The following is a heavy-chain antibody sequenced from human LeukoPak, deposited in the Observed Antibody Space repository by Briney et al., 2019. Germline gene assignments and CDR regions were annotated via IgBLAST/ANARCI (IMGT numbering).Heavy chain of an antibody. J-gene: IGHJ6*03. Sequence: GASVKVSCKASGGTFSSYAISWVRQAPGQGLEWMGGIIPIFGTANYAQKFQGRVTITADESTSTAYMELSSLRSEDTAVYYCARPYSSSSGYYYYMDVWGKGTTVTVSS. CDR1: GGTFSSYA. CDR3: ARPYSSSSGYYYYMDV. CDR2: IIPIFGTA. V-gene: IGHV1-69*13. D-gene: IGHD6-6*01.